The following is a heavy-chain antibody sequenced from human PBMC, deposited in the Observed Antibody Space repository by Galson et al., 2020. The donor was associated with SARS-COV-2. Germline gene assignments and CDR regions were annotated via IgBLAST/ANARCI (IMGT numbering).Heavy chain of an antibody. D-gene: IGHD3-16*01. CDR2: ISNSGTYA. CDR1: GFSFSGYY. J-gene: IGHJ6*02. V-gene: IGHV3-11*03. CDR3: ARPILSGALGLHYGMDV. Sequence: GESLKISCAASGFSFSGYYMTWIRQAPGKGLEWISYISNSGTYANYADSLKGRFTISRDNANSSLYLQMNSLRAEDTAVYYCARPILSGALGLHYGMDVWGQGTTVIVS.